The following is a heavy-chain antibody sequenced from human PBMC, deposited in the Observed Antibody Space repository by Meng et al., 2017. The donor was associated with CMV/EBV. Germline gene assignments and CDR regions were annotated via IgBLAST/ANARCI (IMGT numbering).Heavy chain of an antibody. V-gene: IGHV1-2*02. CDR1: SYTVTGYY. Sequence: SSYTVTGYYRHWVRQAPGQGLEWMGWINPSSGGTNYAQKFQSRVTMTRDTSISTAYMELSRLRSDDTAVYYCAREWVVPAAIDWFDPWGQGTLVTVSS. J-gene: IGHJ5*02. CDR2: INPSSGGT. CDR3: AREWVVPAAIDWFDP. D-gene: IGHD2-2*01.